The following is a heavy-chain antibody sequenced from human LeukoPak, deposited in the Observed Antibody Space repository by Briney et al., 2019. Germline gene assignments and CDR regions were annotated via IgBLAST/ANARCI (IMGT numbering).Heavy chain of an antibody. J-gene: IGHJ2*01. V-gene: IGHV3-30-3*01. CDR2: ISYDGSNK. Sequence: GGSLRLSCAASGFTFSSYAMHWVRQAPGKGLEWVAVISYDGSNKYYADSVKGRFTISRDNSKNTLYLQMNSLRAEDTAVYYCAKDAAYSGSLWYFDLWGRGTLVTVSS. CDR1: GFTFSSYA. D-gene: IGHD1-26*01. CDR3: AKDAAYSGSLWYFDL.